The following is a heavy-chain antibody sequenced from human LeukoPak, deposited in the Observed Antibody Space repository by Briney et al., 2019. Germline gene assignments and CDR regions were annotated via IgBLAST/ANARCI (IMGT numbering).Heavy chain of an antibody. D-gene: IGHD3-10*01. CDR3: ASYGSGSYYRADWFDP. J-gene: IGHJ5*02. Sequence: SETLSLTCTVSGGSISSYYWSWIRQPAGKGLEWIGRIYISGSTNYNPSLKSRVTISVDTSKNQFSLKLSSVTAADTAVYYCASYGSGSYYRADWFDPWGQGTLVTVSS. CDR2: IYISGST. V-gene: IGHV4-4*07. CDR1: GGSISSYY.